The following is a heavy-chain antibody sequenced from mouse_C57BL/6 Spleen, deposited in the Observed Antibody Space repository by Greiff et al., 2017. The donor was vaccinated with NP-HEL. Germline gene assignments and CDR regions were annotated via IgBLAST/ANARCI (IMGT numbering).Heavy chain of an antibody. D-gene: IGHD2-1*01. Sequence: QVTLKESGPGILQPSQTLSLTCSFSGFSLSTFGMGVGWIRQPSGKGLEWLAHIWWDDDKYYNPALKSRLTISKDTSKNQVFLKIANVDTADTATNYGARIAVYYGNYVPWFAYWGQGTLVTVSA. CDR3: ARIAVYYGNYVPWFAY. V-gene: IGHV8-8*01. CDR2: IWWDDDK. J-gene: IGHJ3*01. CDR1: GFSLSTFGMG.